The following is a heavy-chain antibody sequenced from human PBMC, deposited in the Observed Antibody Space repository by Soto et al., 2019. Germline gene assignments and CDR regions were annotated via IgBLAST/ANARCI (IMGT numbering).Heavy chain of an antibody. CDR2: SRSNGGST. J-gene: IGHJ4*02. Sequence: WGSLRLSRSAPGLTLCRYSLYSGRETQGKAREYVSASRSNGGSTYYADSVKGRFTISRDNSKNTLYLQMSSLRADYTAVYYCARASDYGCDLDYWGQGTLVTVSS. CDR1: GLTLCRYS. V-gene: IGHV3-64D*08. CDR3: ARASDYGCDLDY. D-gene: IGHD4-17*01.